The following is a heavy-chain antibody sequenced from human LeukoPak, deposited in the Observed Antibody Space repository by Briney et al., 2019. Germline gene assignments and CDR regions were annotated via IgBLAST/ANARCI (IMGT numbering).Heavy chain of an antibody. CDR3: ARDSPSSWYYYYYYMDV. CDR1: GGSISSYY. CDR2: IYTSGST. Sequence: SETLSLTCTVSGGSISSYYWSWIRQPAGKGLEWIGRIYTSGSTNYNPSLKSRVTMSVDTSKNQFSLKLSSVTAADTAVYYCARDSPSSWYYYYYYMDVWGKGTTVTISS. J-gene: IGHJ6*03. V-gene: IGHV4-4*07. D-gene: IGHD6-13*01.